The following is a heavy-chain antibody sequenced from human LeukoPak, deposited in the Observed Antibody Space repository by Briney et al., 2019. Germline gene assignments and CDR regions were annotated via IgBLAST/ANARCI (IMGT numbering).Heavy chain of an antibody. D-gene: IGHD2-2*01. CDR2: ISVNGGST. Sequence: GGSLRLSCAASGFTFSNYAMSWVRQTPGKGLGWVSTISVNGGSTYSADSVKGRFTISRDNSKNTLYLQMNSLRAEDTAIYYCAKDVRGTYAPDYWGQGTLVTVSS. V-gene: IGHV3-23*01. J-gene: IGHJ4*02. CDR3: AKDVRGTYAPDY. CDR1: GFTFSNYA.